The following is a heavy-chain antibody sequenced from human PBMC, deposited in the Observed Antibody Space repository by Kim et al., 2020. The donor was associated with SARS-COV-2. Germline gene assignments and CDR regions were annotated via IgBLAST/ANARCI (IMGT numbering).Heavy chain of an antibody. Sequence: SETLSLTCTVSGGSISSSSYYWGWIRQPPGKGLEWIGSIYYSGSTYYDPSLKSRVTIAVDTSKNQFSLKLSSVTAADTALYYCAGHGRLSGTIAFDIWGQGTMVTVSS. CDR1: GGSISSSSYY. CDR2: IYYSGST. D-gene: IGHD1-7*01. V-gene: IGHV4-39*01. CDR3: AGHGRLSGTIAFDI. J-gene: IGHJ3*02.